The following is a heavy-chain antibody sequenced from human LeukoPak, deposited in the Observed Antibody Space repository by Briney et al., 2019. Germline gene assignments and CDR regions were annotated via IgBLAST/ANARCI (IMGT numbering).Heavy chain of an antibody. J-gene: IGHJ5*02. D-gene: IGHD6-13*01. V-gene: IGHV4-59*01. CDR3: ATRAAALSGFDP. CDR1: GGSISSYY. CDR2: IYYSGST. Sequence: SETLSLTCTVSGGSISSYYWSWIRQPPGKGLEWIGYIYYSGSTNYNPPLKSRVTISVDTSKNQFSLKLSSVTAADTAVYYCATRAAALSGFDPWGQGTLVTVSS.